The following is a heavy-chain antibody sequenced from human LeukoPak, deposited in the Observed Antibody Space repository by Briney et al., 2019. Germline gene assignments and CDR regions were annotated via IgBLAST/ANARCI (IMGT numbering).Heavy chain of an antibody. CDR1: GGSISSYY. V-gene: IGHV4-59*01. D-gene: IGHD3-10*01. CDR2: IYYSGST. CDR3: ARDSYYYGSGSYHL. Sequence: KPSETLSLTCTVSGGSISSYYWSWIRQPPGKGLEWIGYIYYSGSTNYNPSLKSRVTISVDTSKNQFSLKLSSVTAADTAVYCCARDSYYYGSGSYHLWGQGTLVTVSS. J-gene: IGHJ4*02.